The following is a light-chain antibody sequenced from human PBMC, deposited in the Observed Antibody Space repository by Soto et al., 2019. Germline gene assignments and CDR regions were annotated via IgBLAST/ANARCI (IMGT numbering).Light chain of an antibody. CDR2: DVS. CDR1: SSDVGGYNY. J-gene: IGLJ1*01. CDR3: CSYAGSYTFV. Sequence: VLTQPRSVSGSPGQSVTISCTGTSSDVGGYNYVSWYQQHPGKAPKLMIYDVSKRPSGVPDRFSGSKSGNTASLTISGLQAEDEADYYCCSYAGSYTFVFGTGTKVTVL. V-gene: IGLV2-11*01.